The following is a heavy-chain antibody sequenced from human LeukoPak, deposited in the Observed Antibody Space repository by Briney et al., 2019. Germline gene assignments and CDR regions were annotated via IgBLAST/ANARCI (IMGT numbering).Heavy chain of an antibody. Sequence: GGSLRLSCAASGFTFSDYSFNWVRQAPGKGLEWVSYISSSGSPIYYADSLKGRFTISRDNAKNSPYLQMNSLRAEDTAVYYCVRDPPRTVPGIDFDYWGQGTLVTVSS. D-gene: IGHD6-19*01. CDR1: GFTFSDYS. CDR2: ISSSGSPI. CDR3: VRDPPRTVPGIDFDY. V-gene: IGHV3-48*01. J-gene: IGHJ4*02.